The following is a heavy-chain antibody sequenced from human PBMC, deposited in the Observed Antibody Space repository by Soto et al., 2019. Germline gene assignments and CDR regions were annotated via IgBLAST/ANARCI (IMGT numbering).Heavy chain of an antibody. CDR1: GGAFRGYY. Sequence: SETLSLPCAVFGGAFRGYYWSWLRQPPGKGLEWIGEINHSGSTNYNPSLKSRVTISVDKSKNQFSLKLSSVTAADTAVYYCARDFDYWGQGTLVTVSS. CDR2: INHSGST. CDR3: ARDFDY. V-gene: IGHV4-34*01. J-gene: IGHJ4*02.